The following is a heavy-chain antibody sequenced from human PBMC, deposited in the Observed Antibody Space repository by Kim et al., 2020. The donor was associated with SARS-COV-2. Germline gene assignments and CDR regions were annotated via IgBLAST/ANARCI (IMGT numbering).Heavy chain of an antibody. CDR1: GFTFSSYG. Sequence: GGSLRLSCAASGFTFSSYGMHWVRQAPGKGLEWVAVISYYGSNKFYADSVKGRFTISRDNSKNTLYLQMNSLRAEDTAVYYCAKDVHGSGSVDYWGQGTLVTVSS. D-gene: IGHD3-10*01. CDR3: AKDVHGSGSVDY. V-gene: IGHV3-30*18. CDR2: ISYYGSNK. J-gene: IGHJ4*02.